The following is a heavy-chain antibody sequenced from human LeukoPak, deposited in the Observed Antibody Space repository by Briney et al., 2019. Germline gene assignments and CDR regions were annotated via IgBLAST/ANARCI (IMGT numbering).Heavy chain of an antibody. CDR2: INPNSGGT. Sequence: ASVKVSCKASGYTFTGYYMHWVRQAPGQGLEWMGWINPNSGGTNYAQKFQGRVTMTRDTSISTAYMELSRLRSDDTAVYYCARVLIRIYYYYYGMDVWGQGTTVTVSS. J-gene: IGHJ6*02. CDR3: ARVLIRIYYYYYGMDV. D-gene: IGHD2-15*01. V-gene: IGHV1-2*02. CDR1: GYTFTGYY.